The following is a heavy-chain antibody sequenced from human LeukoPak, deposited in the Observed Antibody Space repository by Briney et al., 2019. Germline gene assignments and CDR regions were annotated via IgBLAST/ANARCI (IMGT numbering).Heavy chain of an antibody. Sequence: GGSLRLSCAASGFTFSSYGMHWVRQAPGKGLEWVTVISYDGSNKYYADSVKGRFTISRVNSKNTLYLQMNSLRAEDTAVYYCAKPYSSSWYYYYGMDVWGQGTTVTVSS. V-gene: IGHV3-30*18. CDR1: GFTFSSYG. D-gene: IGHD6-13*01. J-gene: IGHJ6*02. CDR3: AKPYSSSWYYYYGMDV. CDR2: ISYDGSNK.